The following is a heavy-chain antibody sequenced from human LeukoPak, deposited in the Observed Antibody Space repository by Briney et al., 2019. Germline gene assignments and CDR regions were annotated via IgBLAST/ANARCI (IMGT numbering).Heavy chain of an antibody. Sequence: ASVKVSCKASGYTLTSYDINWVRQATGQGLEWMGWMNPNSGNTGYALKFQDRVTMTRNTSISTAYMELSSLRSEDTAVYYCARLPLVTAPARWGQGTLVTVSS. D-gene: IGHD2-21*02. CDR3: ARLPLVTAPAR. J-gene: IGHJ4*02. CDR1: GYTLTSYD. CDR2: MNPNSGNT. V-gene: IGHV1-8*01.